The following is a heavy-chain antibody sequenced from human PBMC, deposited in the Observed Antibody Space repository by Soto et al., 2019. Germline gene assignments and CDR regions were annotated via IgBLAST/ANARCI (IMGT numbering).Heavy chain of an antibody. CDR1: GGSFSGYY. CDR2: INHSGST. CDR3: ARGVLLWFGEQNYYGMDV. V-gene: IGHV4-34*01. J-gene: IGHJ6*02. D-gene: IGHD3-10*01. Sequence: QVQLQQWGAGLLKPSETLSLTCAVYGGSFSGYYWSWIRQPPGKGLEWIGEINHSGSTNYNPSLKSRVTISVDTSKNQFSLKLSSVTAADTAVYYCARGVLLWFGEQNYYGMDVWGQGTTVTVSS.